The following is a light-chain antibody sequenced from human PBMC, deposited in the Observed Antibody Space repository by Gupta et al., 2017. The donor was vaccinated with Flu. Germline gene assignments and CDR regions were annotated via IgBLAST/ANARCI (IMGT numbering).Light chain of an antibody. CDR2: ATS. J-gene: IGKJ4*01. CDR3: QQYDYLPLA. V-gene: IGKV1-33*01. CDR1: QDINDH. Sequence: DIQMTQSPSSLSASVGDRVTITCQASQDINDHLNWYHHKPGKAPELLIYATSYLETGVPSRFAGSGSGTYFTFTISSLQTEDIGTYYCQQYDYLPLAFGGGTKVEIK.